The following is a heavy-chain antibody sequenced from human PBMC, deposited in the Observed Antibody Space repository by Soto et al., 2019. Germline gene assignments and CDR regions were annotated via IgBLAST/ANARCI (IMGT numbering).Heavy chain of an antibody. J-gene: IGHJ6*02. Sequence: SETLSLTCTVSGGSISSYYWSWIRQPPGKGLEWIGYIYYSGSTNYNPSLKSRVTISVDTSKNQFSLKLSSVTAADTAVYYCARDTRLNYGHEYYGMDVWGQGTKVTVYS. CDR3: ARDTRLNYGHEYYGMDV. CDR1: GGSISSYY. CDR2: IYYSGST. D-gene: IGHD1-7*01. V-gene: IGHV4-59*01.